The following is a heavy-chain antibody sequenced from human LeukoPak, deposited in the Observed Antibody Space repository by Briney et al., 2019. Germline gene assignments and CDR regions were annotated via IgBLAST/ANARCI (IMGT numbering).Heavy chain of an antibody. V-gene: IGHV4-39*01. D-gene: IGHD7-27*01. CDR2: IYYSGST. CDR3: ARQLGGAWDVPYNFDY. J-gene: IGHJ4*02. CDR1: GGSISSSTYY. Sequence: PSETLSLTCTVSGGSISSSTYYWGWIRQPPGKGLEWIGSIYYSGSTYYNPSLKSRVTISVDTSKNQFSLKLSSVTAADTAVYYCARQLGGAWDVPYNFDYWGQGTLVTVSS.